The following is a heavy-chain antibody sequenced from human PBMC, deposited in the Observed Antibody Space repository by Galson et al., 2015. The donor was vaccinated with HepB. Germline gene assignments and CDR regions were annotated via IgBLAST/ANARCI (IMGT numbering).Heavy chain of an antibody. V-gene: IGHV1-18*04. CDR3: AREGEVDQLVRRNYHYFGMDV. D-gene: IGHD3-16*01. CDR1: GYMFTKYG. J-gene: IGHJ6*02. Sequence: SVKVSCKASGYMFTKYGINWVRQAPGQGLEWMGWISGYNGYANYAPKVQGRVTMTTDTSTSTAYMELRSLRSDDTAVYYCAREGEVDQLVRRNYHYFGMDVWGQGTTVTVSS. CDR2: ISGYNGYA.